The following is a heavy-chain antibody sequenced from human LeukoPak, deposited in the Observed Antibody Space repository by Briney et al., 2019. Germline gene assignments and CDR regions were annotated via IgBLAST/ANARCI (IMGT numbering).Heavy chain of an antibody. CDR3: ARDPLGYCSSTSCPNYYYYYGMDV. CDR1: GFTFSSYS. D-gene: IGHD2-2*01. CDR2: ISSSSSYI. V-gene: IGHV3-21*01. J-gene: IGHJ6*02. Sequence: PGGSLRLSCAASGFTFSSYSMNWVRQAPGKGLEWVSSISSSSSYIYYADSVKGRFTISRDNAKNSLYLQMNSLRAEDTAVYYCARDPLGYCSSTSCPNYYYYYGMDVWGQGTTVTVSS.